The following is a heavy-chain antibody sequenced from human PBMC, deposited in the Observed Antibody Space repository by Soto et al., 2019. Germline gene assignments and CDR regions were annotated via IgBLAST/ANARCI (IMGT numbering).Heavy chain of an antibody. CDR3: AGDKYCSGGSCRKNWFDP. J-gene: IGHJ5*02. V-gene: IGHV4-61*01. Sequence: SETLSLTCTVSGDSVTSDSYFWSWIRQPPGKGLEWIGNSYYSGYYSGSTNHNPSLKSRVTVSVDTSKNQFSLKLRSVTTADTAVYYCAGDKYCSGGSCRKNWFDPWGQGTLVTVSS. CDR2: SYYSGYYSGST. D-gene: IGHD2-15*01. CDR1: GDSVTSDSYF.